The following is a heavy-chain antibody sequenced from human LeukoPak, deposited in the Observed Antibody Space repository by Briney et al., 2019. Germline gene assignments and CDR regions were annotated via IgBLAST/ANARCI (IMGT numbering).Heavy chain of an antibody. V-gene: IGHV3-48*03. CDR1: GFTFSSYE. D-gene: IGHD5-18*01. Sequence: PGGSLRLSCAASGFTFSSYEMSWVRQAPGKGLEWVSYISSSGSTIYYADSVKGRFTISRDNSKNTLYLQMNSLRAEDTAVYYCARARSIQLWLPHGDWGQGTLVTVSS. CDR3: ARARSIQLWLPHGD. CDR2: ISSSGSTI. J-gene: IGHJ4*02.